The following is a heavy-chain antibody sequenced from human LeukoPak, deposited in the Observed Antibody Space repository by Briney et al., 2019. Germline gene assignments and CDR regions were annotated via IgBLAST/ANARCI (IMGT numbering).Heavy chain of an antibody. D-gene: IGHD2-21*02. CDR2: ISSSSSYS. J-gene: IGHJ4*02. V-gene: IGHV3-11*05. CDR1: GFTFSDYY. Sequence: GGSLRLSCAASGFTFSDYYMSWIRQAPGKGLEGVSYISSSSSYSDYADSVKVRFTISRDNAKNSLYLQMNSLRAEDTAVYYCARVLKLYCGGGCNYFDYWGQGTLVTVSS. CDR3: ARVLKLYCGGGCNYFDY.